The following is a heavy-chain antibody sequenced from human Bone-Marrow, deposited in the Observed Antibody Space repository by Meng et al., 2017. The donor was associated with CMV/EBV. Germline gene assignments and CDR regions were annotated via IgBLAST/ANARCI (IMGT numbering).Heavy chain of an antibody. CDR1: GDSVSINSAA. Sequence: SGDSVSINSAASNWIRQSPSSGLEWLGRTYYRSKWYNDYAVSVKRRITINPYTSKNQFSLQLNSVTPEDTAVYYCARDRDSLGYFDYWGQGTLVTVSS. D-gene: IGHD7-27*01. V-gene: IGHV6-1*01. J-gene: IGHJ4*02. CDR3: ARDRDSLGYFDY. CDR2: TYYRSKWYN.